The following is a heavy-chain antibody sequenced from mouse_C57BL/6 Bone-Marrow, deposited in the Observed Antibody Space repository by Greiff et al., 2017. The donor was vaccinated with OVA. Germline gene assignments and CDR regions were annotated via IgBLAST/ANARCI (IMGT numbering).Heavy chain of an antibody. J-gene: IGHJ2*01. CDR1: GYTFTSYW. CDR3: ARGSIYYYGSSPFDY. V-gene: IGHV1-52*01. D-gene: IGHD1-1*01. CDR2: IDPSDSET. Sequence: QVQLQQPGAELVRPGSSVKLSCKASGYTFTSYWMHWVKQRPIQGLEWIGNIDPSDSETHYNQKFKDKATLTVDKSSSTAYMQLSSLTSEDSAVYYCARGSIYYYGSSPFDYWGQGTTLTVSS.